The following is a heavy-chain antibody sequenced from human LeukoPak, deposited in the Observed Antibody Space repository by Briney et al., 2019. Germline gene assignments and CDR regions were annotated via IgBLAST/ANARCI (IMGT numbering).Heavy chain of an antibody. J-gene: IGHJ4*02. V-gene: IGHV1-2*02. D-gene: IGHD6-19*01. Sequence: ASVKVSCKASGYTFTAYYMHWVRQPPGQGLEGMGWINPNSGGTNYAQKFQGRVTMTRDTSISTAYMELSWLRSDDTAMYYCAPGGAVADTKTCYYFDYWGQGTLVTVSS. CDR2: INPNSGGT. CDR3: APGGAVADTKTCYYFDY. CDR1: GYTFTAYY.